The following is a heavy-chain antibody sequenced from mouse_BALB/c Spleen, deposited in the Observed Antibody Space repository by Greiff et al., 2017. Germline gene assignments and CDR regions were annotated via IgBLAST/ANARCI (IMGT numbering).Heavy chain of an antibody. CDR2: ISDGGSYT. V-gene: IGHV5-4*02. Sequence: DVQLVESGGGLVKPGGSLKLSCAASGFTFSDYYMYWVRQTPEKRLEWVATISDGGSYTYYPDSVKGRFTISRDNAKNNLYLQMSSLKSEDTAMYYCARDRGVYAMDYWGQGTSVTVSS. CDR3: ARDRGVYAMDY. D-gene: IGHD3-1*01. CDR1: GFTFSDYY. J-gene: IGHJ4*01.